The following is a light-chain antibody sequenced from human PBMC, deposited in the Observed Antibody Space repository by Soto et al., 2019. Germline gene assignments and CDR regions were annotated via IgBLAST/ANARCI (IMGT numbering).Light chain of an antibody. CDR3: QQYDSYPLT. Sequence: EIVLTQSPAILSLSPGERATLSCRASQSVGTYLDWYQQKLGQAPRLLIYDASNRATGIPARFSGSGSGTDFTLTISSLEPEDFAVYYCQQYDSYPLTFGGGTRVEIK. CDR2: DAS. CDR1: QSVGTY. V-gene: IGKV3-11*01. J-gene: IGKJ4*01.